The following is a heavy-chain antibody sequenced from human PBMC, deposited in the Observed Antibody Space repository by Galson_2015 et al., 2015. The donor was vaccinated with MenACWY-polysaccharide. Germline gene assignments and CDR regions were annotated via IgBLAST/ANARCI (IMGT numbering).Heavy chain of an antibody. CDR3: ARVRYSTGKYQFDY. J-gene: IGHJ4*02. D-gene: IGHD2-2*01. Sequence: SLRLSCAASGFTFSNYAMSWVRQAPGKGLVWVSTIGGSGSNTHYADSVKGRFTISRDDSKNTLSLQMNSLRAEDTAVYYRARVRYSTGKYQFDYWGQGTLVAVSS. CDR2: IGGSGSNT. CDR1: GFTFSNYA. V-gene: IGHV3-23*01.